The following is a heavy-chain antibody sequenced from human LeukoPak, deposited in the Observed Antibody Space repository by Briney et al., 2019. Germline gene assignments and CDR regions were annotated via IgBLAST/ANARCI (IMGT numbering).Heavy chain of an antibody. J-gene: IGHJ5*02. V-gene: IGHV4-34*01. CDR3: ARGRWFDP. Sequence: PSETLSLTCAVYGGSFSGYYWSWIRQPPGKGLEWIGEINHSGSTNYNPSLKSRVTISVDTSKNQFSLKLSSVTAADTAVYYCARGRWFDPWGQGTLVTVSS. CDR1: GGSFSGYY. CDR2: INHSGST.